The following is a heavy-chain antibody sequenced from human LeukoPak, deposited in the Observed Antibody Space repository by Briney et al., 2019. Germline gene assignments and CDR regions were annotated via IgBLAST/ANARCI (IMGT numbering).Heavy chain of an antibody. CDR3: ARRDGYNLYYFDY. V-gene: IGHV4-59*08. J-gene: IGHJ4*02. Sequence: SETLSLTCTLSGGSISSYYWSWIRQPPGKGLEWIGYIYYSGSTNCNPSLKSRVTISVDTSKNQFSLKLSSVTAADTAVYYCARRDGYNLYYFDYWGQGTLVTVSS. CDR1: GGSISSYY. D-gene: IGHD5-24*01. CDR2: IYYSGST.